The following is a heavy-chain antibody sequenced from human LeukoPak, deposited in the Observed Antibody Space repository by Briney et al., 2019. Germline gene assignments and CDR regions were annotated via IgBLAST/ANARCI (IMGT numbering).Heavy chain of an antibody. D-gene: IGHD3-3*01. Sequence: SETLSLTCTVSGGSISSSSNYWGWIRQPPGKGLEWIGSIYYSGSTYYNPSLKSRVTISVDTSKNQFSLKLSSVTAADTAVYYCARDRSGSYNWFDPWGQGTLVTVSS. CDR2: IYYSGST. CDR3: ARDRSGSYNWFDP. CDR1: GGSISSSSNY. V-gene: IGHV4-39*07. J-gene: IGHJ5*02.